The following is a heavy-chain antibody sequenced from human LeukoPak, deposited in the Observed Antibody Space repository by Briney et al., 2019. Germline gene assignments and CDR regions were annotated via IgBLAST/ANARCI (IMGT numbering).Heavy chain of an antibody. CDR3: VREYGDYDFDY. J-gene: IGHJ4*02. CDR1: GFTLSSYW. V-gene: IGHV3-74*01. CDR2: INREGSNT. D-gene: IGHD4-17*01. Sequence: GGSLRLSCAASGFTLSSYWMHWVRQAPGKGLVWVSRINREGSNTNYADSVKGRFTISRDNAKNTLYLQMNSLRAEDTAVCYCVREYGDYDFDYWGQGTLVTVSS.